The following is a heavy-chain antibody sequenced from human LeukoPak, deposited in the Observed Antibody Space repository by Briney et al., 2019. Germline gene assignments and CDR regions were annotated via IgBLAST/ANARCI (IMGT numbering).Heavy chain of an antibody. CDR3: ARAICSGSN. Sequence: GGSLRLSCAASGFTFSSYEMNWVRQAPGKGLEWVSYISSSGSTIYYADSVKGRFTNSRDNAKNSLYLQMNSLRAEDTAVYYCARAICSGSNWGQGTLVTVSS. J-gene: IGHJ4*02. V-gene: IGHV3-48*03. D-gene: IGHD3-10*01. CDR1: GFTFSSYE. CDR2: ISSSGSTI.